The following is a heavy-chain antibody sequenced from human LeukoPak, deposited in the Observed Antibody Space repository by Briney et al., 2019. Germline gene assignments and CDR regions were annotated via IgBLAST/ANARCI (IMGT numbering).Heavy chain of an antibody. D-gene: IGHD3-22*01. V-gene: IGHV4-30-4*07. J-gene: IGHJ3*02. Sequence: SETLSLTCAVSGGSISSGAYSWSWIRQPPGKGLEWIGYIYHSGSTYYNPSLKSRVTMSVDTSKNQFSLKLSSVTAADTAVYYCARPYYDSSGYYHDAFDIWGQGTMVTVSS. CDR1: GGSISSGAYS. CDR3: ARPYYDSSGYYHDAFDI. CDR2: IYHSGST.